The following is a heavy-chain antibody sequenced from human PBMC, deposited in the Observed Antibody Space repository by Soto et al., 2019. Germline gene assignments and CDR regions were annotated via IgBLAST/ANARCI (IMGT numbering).Heavy chain of an antibody. D-gene: IGHD6-13*01. CDR1: GYSFTNYW. CDR2: IHPGDSDT. J-gene: IGHJ5*02. V-gene: IGHV5-51*03. CDR3: ARHNRYSSTGFEGWFDP. Sequence: EVQLVQSGAEVKKAGESLKISCQGSGYSFTNYWVGWVRQIPGRGLEWMGIIHPGDSDTRYSPFFQGQVTISADKSISTAYLQWSSLKASDTAMYYCARHNRYSSTGFEGWFDPWGQGTLVTVSS.